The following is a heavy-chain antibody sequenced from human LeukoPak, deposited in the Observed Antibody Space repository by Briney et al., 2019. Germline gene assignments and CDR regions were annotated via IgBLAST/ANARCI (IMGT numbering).Heavy chain of an antibody. J-gene: IGHJ6*02. Sequence: GGYLRLYCAASGFTFSDYYMSWIRQAPGKGLEWVSYISSSGSTIYYAESVKGRFTISRDNAKNSLYLQMNSLRAEDTAVYYCASVSTVTTYYYYGMDVWGQGTTVTVSS. V-gene: IGHV3-11*01. D-gene: IGHD4-17*01. CDR2: ISSSGSTI. CDR3: ASVSTVTTYYYYGMDV. CDR1: GFTFSDYY.